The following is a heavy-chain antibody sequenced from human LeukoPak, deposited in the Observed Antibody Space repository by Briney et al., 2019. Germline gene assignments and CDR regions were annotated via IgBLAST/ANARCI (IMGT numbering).Heavy chain of an antibody. Sequence: GGSLRLPCAASGFTFSSYAMSWVRQAPGKGLEWVSAISGSGGSTYYADSVKGRFTISRDNSKNTLYLQMNSLRAEDTAVYYCAKDSAVVVSLNFDYWGQGTLVTVSS. CDR2: ISGSGGST. D-gene: IGHD2-21*01. J-gene: IGHJ4*02. V-gene: IGHV3-23*01. CDR1: GFTFSSYA. CDR3: AKDSAVVVSLNFDY.